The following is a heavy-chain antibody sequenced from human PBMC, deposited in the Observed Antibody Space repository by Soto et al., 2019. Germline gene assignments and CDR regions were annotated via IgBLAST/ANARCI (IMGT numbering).Heavy chain of an antibody. CDR2: IFPGSDYT. J-gene: IGHJ4*02. D-gene: IGHD6-13*01. V-gene: IGHV1-46*01. Sequence: SVKVSCKASGYTFTSYFMHWLRQVPGQGIEWMGIIFPGSDYTNYAQKVQDKLTMPTDTSTSTLDMELSSLRSEDTAVYYCVSAELEQHFRYWGQGT. CDR3: VSAELEQHFRY. CDR1: GYTFTSYF.